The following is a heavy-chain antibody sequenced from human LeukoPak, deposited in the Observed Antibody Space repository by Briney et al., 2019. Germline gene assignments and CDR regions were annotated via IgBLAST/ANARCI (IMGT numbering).Heavy chain of an antibody. D-gene: IGHD1-26*01. CDR2: IYYSGST. CDR3: ARMGDIDY. CDR1: GGSISSYC. Sequence: PSETLSLTCTVSGGSISSYCWSWIRQPPGEGLEWIGYIYYSGSTNYNPSLKSRITISVETSKNQFSLKLSSVTAGDTVVYYCARMGDIDYWGQGTLVTVSS. V-gene: IGHV4-59*01. J-gene: IGHJ4*02.